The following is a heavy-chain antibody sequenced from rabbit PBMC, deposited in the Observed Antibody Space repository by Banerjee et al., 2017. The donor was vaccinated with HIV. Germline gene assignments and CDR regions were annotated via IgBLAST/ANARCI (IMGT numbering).Heavy chain of an antibody. CDR2: IYAGSTGTT. CDR1: GFSFSSSYW. J-gene: IGHJ4*01. D-gene: IGHD4-2*01. CDR3: ARGSAGGGDGLDL. V-gene: IGHV1S45*01. Sequence: EESGGDLVKPEGSLTLTCTASGFSFSSSYWICWVRQAPGKGLEWIACIYAGSTGTTAYASWAKGRFTVSKTSSTTVTLQMTSLTAADTATYFCARGSAGGGDGLDLWGPGTLVTVS.